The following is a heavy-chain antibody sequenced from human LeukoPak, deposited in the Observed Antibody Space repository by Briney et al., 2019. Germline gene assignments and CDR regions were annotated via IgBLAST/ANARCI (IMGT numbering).Heavy chain of an antibody. D-gene: IGHD2-2*01. CDR2: IYYSGST. CDR1: GGSISSGGYS. CDR3: ARTVVVPAAMINYYYGMDV. J-gene: IGHJ6*02. V-gene: IGHV4-61*08. Sequence: PSETLSLTCAVSGGSISSGGYSWSWIRQPPGKGLEWIGYIYYSGSTNYNPSLKSRVTISVDTSKNQFSLKLSSVTAADTAVYYCARTVVVPAAMINYYYGMDVWGQGTTVTVSS.